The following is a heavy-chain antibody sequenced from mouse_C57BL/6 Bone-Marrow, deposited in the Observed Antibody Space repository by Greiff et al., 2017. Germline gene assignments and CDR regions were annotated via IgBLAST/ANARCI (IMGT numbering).Heavy chain of an antibody. CDR1: GYTFTSYW. CDR3: ARSRRLRRGGAMDY. Sequence: QVQLQQPGAELVKPGASVKLSCKASGYTFTSYWMHWVKQRPGRGLEWIGRIDPNSGGTKYNEKFKGKATLTVGKPSSTAYMQLSSLTSEDAAVYYFARSRRLRRGGAMDYWGQGTSVTVSS. D-gene: IGHD2-4*01. V-gene: IGHV1-72*01. CDR2: IDPNSGGT. J-gene: IGHJ4*01.